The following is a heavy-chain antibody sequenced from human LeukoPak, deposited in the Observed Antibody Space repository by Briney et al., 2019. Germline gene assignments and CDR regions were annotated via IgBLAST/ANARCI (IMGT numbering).Heavy chain of an antibody. CDR2: ISYDGSNK. J-gene: IGHJ4*02. Sequence: GSLRLSCAASGFTFSSYAMHWVRQAPGKGLEWVAVISYDGSNKYYADSEKGRFTISRDNSKNTLYLQMNSLRAEDTAVYYCARDGAIDYWGQGTLVTVSS. CDR3: ARDGAIDY. CDR1: GFTFSSYA. D-gene: IGHD3-16*01. V-gene: IGHV3-30-3*01.